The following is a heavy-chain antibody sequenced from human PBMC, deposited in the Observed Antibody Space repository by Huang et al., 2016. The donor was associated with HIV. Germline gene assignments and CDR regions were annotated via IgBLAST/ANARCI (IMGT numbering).Heavy chain of an antibody. V-gene: IGHV6-1*01. J-gene: IGHJ3*02. CDR2: TDDRSKWYN. CDR1: GYRVSSNSAA. CDR3: ARGRAAGTSDAFDI. Sequence: QVQLQQSGPGLVKPSQTVSLTCAISGYRVSSNSAAWYWIRQSPSRGLEWLGRTDDRSKWYNDDAVSMKGRITINPDTPRNQFSLQLNSVTPEDTAVYYCARGRAAGTSDAFDIWGQGTMVTVSS. D-gene: IGHD6-13*01.